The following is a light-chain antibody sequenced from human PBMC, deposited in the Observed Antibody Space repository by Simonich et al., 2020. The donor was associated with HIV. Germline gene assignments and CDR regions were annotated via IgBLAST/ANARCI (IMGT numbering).Light chain of an antibody. Sequence: DIQLPQSPSSLSASVGDVVTITCRASQSISSYLNWYQQKPGKAPKLLIYAASSLQSGGPSRFSGRGSGTEFTLTISSLQPEDVANYDGQQANSIPLTFGGGTKVEIK. V-gene: IGKV1-39*01. CDR2: AAS. J-gene: IGKJ4*01. CDR3: QQANSIPLT. CDR1: QSISSY.